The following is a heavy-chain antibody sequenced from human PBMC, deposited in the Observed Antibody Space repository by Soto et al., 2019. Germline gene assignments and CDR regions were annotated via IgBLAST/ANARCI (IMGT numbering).Heavy chain of an antibody. D-gene: IGHD6-6*01. V-gene: IGHV3-21*01. Sequence: PGGYLRLSSAASGFTFSSFSMNWVRQAPGKGLEWVSSISSSSYIYYADSVKGRFTISRDNAKNSLYLQMNSLRAEDTAVYYCATAGLVQPNYYYYYGMDFWGQVTTVTVSS. CDR3: ATAGLVQPNYYYYYGMDF. CDR1: GFTFSSFS. J-gene: IGHJ6*02. CDR2: ISSSSYI.